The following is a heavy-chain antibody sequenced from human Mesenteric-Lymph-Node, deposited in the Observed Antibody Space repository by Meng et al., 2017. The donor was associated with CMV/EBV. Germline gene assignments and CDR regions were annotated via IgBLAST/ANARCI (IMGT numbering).Heavy chain of an antibody. V-gene: IGHV4-34*01. CDR3: AGRIIMVRGVIRGGWRRFDP. J-gene: IGHJ5*02. Sequence: SFSGYYWTWIRQPPGKGLEWIGEINHSGSTNYNPSLKSRVTISVDMSKNQFSLKLSSVTAADTAVYYCAGRIIMVRGVIRGGWRRFDPWGQGTLVTVSS. CDR2: INHSGST. CDR1: SFSGYY. D-gene: IGHD3-10*01.